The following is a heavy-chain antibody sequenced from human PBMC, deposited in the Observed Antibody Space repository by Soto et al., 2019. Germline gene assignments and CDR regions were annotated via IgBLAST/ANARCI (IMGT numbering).Heavy chain of an antibody. V-gene: IGHV2-70*11. J-gene: IGHJ5*02. CDR3: ARSRIYSSGWMFNWFDP. CDR2: IDWDDDQ. Sequence: SGPTLVNPTQTLTLTCTFSGFALSTSGMCVSWIRQPPGKALEWLARIDWDDDQYYSTSLKTRITISKDTSKNQVVLTMTNMDPVDTATYYCARSRIYSSGWMFNWFDPWGQGTLVTVSS. CDR1: GFALSTSGMC. D-gene: IGHD6-19*01.